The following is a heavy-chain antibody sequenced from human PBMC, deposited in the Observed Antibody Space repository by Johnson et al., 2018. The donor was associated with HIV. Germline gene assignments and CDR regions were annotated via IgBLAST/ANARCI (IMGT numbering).Heavy chain of an antibody. CDR2: ISYDGINK. V-gene: IGHV3-30*04. D-gene: IGHD6-6*01. CDR3: ARVRIIYSSSSHAFDI. CDR1: GFTFSSCA. J-gene: IGHJ3*02. Sequence: QVQLVESGGGVVQPGRSLRLSCAASGFTFSSCAMHWVRQAPGKGLEWETIISYDGINKYYADSVKGRFTISRDNSKNTLYLQMSSLRVEDTAVYCCARVRIIYSSSSHAFDIWGQGTMVTVSS.